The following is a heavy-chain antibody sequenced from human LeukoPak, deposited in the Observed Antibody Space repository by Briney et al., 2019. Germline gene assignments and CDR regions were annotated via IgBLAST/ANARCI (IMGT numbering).Heavy chain of an antibody. CDR3: ARLLVVPAATPGDYYYYGMDV. CDR2: ISAYNGNT. CDR1: GYTFTSYG. D-gene: IGHD2-2*01. J-gene: IGHJ6*02. Sequence: ASVKVSCKASGYTFTSYGISWVRQAPGQGLEWMGWISAYNGNTNYAQKPQGRVTMTTDTSTSTAYMELRSLRSDDTAVYYCARLLVVPAATPGDYYYYGMDVWGQGTTVTVSS. V-gene: IGHV1-18*01.